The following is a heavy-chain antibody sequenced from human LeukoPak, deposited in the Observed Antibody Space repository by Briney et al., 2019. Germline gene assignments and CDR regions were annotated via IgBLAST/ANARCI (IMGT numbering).Heavy chain of an antibody. J-gene: IGHJ3*01. V-gene: IGHV4-30-2*01. D-gene: IGHD1-26*01. CDR1: GGPISSGGYS. CDR3: ARDRAGLGLLDF. CDR2: IFQSGSP. Sequence: PSETLSLTCAVSGGPISSGGYSWTWIRQPPGKGLEWIGYIFQSGSPSYNPSLRSRVTISVDTSRNHFSLELISVIAADTAMYYCARDRAGLGLLDFWGQGTMVTVS.